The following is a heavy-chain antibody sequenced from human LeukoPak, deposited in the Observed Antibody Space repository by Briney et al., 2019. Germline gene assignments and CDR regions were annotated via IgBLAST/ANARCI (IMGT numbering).Heavy chain of an antibody. J-gene: IGHJ4*02. CDR1: GLTFSNYA. V-gene: IGHV3-23*01. CDR2: ITGNGGNT. CDR3: AKKGGDDYGSGTYLAFDY. D-gene: IGHD3-10*01. Sequence: PGGSLRLSCAASGLTFSNYAMSWVRQAPGRGLEWVSAITGNGGNTHYADSVKGRFTISRDNSKNTVYLQMNSLRAEDTAIYYCAKKGGDDYGSGTYLAFDYWGQGTLVTVSS.